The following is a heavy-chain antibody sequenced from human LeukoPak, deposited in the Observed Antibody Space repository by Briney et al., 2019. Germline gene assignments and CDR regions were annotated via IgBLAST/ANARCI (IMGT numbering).Heavy chain of an antibody. CDR2: IYHSGST. J-gene: IGHJ4*02. D-gene: IGHD3-10*01. CDR3: AREGRYGSGSYLYRNIFDY. Sequence: PSGTLSLTCAVSGFSISSSNWWSWVRQPPGKGLGWIGEIYHSGSTNYNPSLKSRVTISVDKSKNQFSLKLSSVTAADTAVYYCAREGRYGSGSYLYRNIFDYWGQGTLVTVSS. V-gene: IGHV4-4*02. CDR1: GFSISSSNW.